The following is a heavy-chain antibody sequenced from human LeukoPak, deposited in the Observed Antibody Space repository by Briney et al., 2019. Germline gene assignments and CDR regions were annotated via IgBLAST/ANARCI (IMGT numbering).Heavy chain of an antibody. Sequence: SETLSLTCTVSAGSISDYYWSWIRQPPGKGLEWIGYIYSSGRTNYNPSLKSRLTISVDTSKNQFSLKLSSVTAADTAVYYCARHRYSTPEFVYWGQGTLVTVSS. CDR2: IYSSGRT. V-gene: IGHV4-59*08. J-gene: IGHJ4*02. CDR1: AGSISDYY. CDR3: ARHRYSTPEFVY. D-gene: IGHD2-15*01.